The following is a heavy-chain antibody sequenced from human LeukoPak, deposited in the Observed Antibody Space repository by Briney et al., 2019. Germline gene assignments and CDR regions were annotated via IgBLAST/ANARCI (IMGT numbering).Heavy chain of an antibody. Sequence: GGSLRLSCAASGFTFSDYYMSWVRQAPGKGLEWISYISSSGTTKYYADSVKGRFAISRDNAKNSLYLQMNSLRAEDTAMYYCARDYLNYAFDIWGQGTMVTVSS. CDR3: ARDYLNYAFDI. D-gene: IGHD1-7*01. J-gene: IGHJ3*02. V-gene: IGHV3-11*04. CDR1: GFTFSDYY. CDR2: ISSSGTTK.